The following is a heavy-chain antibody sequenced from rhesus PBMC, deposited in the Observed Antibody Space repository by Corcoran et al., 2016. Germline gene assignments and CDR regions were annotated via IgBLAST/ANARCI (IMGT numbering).Heavy chain of an antibody. J-gene: IGHJ4*01. V-gene: IGHV3-178*01. D-gene: IGHD4-29*01. Sequence: EVQLVESGGGLAKPGGSLRLSCAASGFTFSDYYMDWIRQAPGKGLEWVSRITNACGTTWYADSVNGRFIISRENAKNTLYFQMNGLRVEDTAVYYCAFGNYFDFWGQGVLVTVSS. CDR1: GFTFSDYY. CDR2: ITNACGTT. CDR3: AFGNYFDF.